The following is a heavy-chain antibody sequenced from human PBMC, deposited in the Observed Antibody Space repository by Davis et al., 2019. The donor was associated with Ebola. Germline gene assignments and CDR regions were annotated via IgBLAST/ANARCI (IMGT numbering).Heavy chain of an antibody. V-gene: IGHV1-18*04. CDR2: ISAYNGNT. CDR1: GYTFIGYY. CDR3: ASTIFASAFDI. J-gene: IGHJ3*02. D-gene: IGHD3-3*01. Sequence: ASVKVSCKASGYTFIGYYMHWVRQAPGQGLEWMGWISAYNGNTNYAQKLQGRVTMTTDTSTSTAYMELRSLRSDDTAVYYCASTIFASAFDIWGQGTMVTVSS.